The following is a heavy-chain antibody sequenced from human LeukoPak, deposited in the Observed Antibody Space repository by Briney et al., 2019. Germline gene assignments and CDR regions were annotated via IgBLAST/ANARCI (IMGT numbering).Heavy chain of an antibody. J-gene: IGHJ4*02. CDR2: ISAYNGNT. CDR1: GYTFTSYA. Sequence: GASVKVSCKASGYTFTSYAMNWVRQAPGQGLEWMGWISAYNGNTRYAQNLQGRVTLTTDTSTSTAYMEVRSLRSDDTAVYYCARAQTTGFGESLHYWGQGTLVTVSS. D-gene: IGHD3-10*01. CDR3: ARAQTTGFGESLHY. V-gene: IGHV1-18*01.